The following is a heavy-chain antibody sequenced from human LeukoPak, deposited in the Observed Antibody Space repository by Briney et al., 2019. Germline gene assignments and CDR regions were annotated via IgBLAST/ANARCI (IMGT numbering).Heavy chain of an antibody. J-gene: IGHJ4*02. Sequence: PGGSLRLTCAVSGFTFSRYWMTWVRQAPGKGLEWVANIKDDGREKYYEDSVKGRFTISRDNAKNSLYLQINSLRVEDTALYYCARDWASGWDYWGQGTLVTVSS. CDR1: GFTFSRYW. CDR3: ARDWASGWDY. CDR2: IKDDGREK. V-gene: IGHV3-7*03. D-gene: IGHD6-25*01.